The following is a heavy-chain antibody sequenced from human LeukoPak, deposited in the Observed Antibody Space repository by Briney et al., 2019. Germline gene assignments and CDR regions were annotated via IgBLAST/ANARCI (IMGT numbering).Heavy chain of an antibody. J-gene: IGHJ4*02. V-gene: IGHV4-39*07. CDR1: GVSISSGSYS. CDR2: IYHSGST. CDR3: ARDPPAPYYYDSSGYVTDY. Sequence: SETLSLTCAVSGVSISSGSYSWSWIRQPPGKGLEWIGSIYHSGSTYYNPSLKSRVTISVDTSKNQFSLKLSSVTAADTAVYYCARDPPAPYYYDSSGYVTDYWGQGTLVTVSS. D-gene: IGHD3-22*01.